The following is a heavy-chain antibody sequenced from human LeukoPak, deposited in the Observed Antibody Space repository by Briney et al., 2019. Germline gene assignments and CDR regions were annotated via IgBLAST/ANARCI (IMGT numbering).Heavy chain of an antibody. CDR2: ISTSGSTI. V-gene: IGHV3-48*03. CDR3: ARALPNSWYFFDY. Sequence: GGSLRLSCAASGFTFSGYEMYWVRQAPGNGLEWVSYISTSGSTIYYADSVKGRFTISRDNAKNSLYLQMNSLRAEDTAVYYCARALPNSWYFFDYWGQGTLVTVSS. CDR1: GFTFSGYE. J-gene: IGHJ4*02. D-gene: IGHD6-13*01.